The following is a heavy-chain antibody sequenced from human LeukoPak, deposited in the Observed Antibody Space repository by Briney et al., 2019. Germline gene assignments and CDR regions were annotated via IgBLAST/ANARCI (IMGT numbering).Heavy chain of an antibody. CDR1: GFPFETNA. CDR3: AKDWIQFNRVFDCFDS. Sequence: GGSLRLSCATSGFPFETNAMSWVRQAPGKGLEWVATIGNTETFYADSVTGRFIISRDNSKNTVNLQMNRLRVEDTAIYYCAKDWIQFNRVFDCFDSWGQGTLVTVSS. V-gene: IGHV3-23*01. J-gene: IGHJ4*02. D-gene: IGHD5-18*01. CDR2: IGNTET.